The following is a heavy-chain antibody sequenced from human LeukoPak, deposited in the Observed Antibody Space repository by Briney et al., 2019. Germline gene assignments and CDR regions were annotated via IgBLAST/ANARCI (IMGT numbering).Heavy chain of an antibody. CDR3: AKGSYYDSSGSFYFDY. D-gene: IGHD3-22*01. CDR1: GFTFSTNA. J-gene: IGHJ4*02. Sequence: GGSLRPSCAASGFTFSTNAMSWVLQAPGNGLEWVSGITGSDIRTYNADSAEGRFTITRDNSKSALYLQMNNLRAEDTAVYYCAKGSYYDSSGSFYFDYWGQGTLVTVSS. V-gene: IGHV3-23*01. CDR2: ITGSDIRT.